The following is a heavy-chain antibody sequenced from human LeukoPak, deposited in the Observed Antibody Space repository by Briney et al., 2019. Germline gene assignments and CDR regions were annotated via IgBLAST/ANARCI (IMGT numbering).Heavy chain of an antibody. J-gene: IGHJ3*02. CDR1: GFTFSNAW. CDR2: IKSKTDGGTT. V-gene: IGHV3-15*01. Sequence: GGSLRLSCAASGFTFSNAWMSWVRQAPGKGLEWVGRIKSKTDGGTTDYAAPVKGRFTISRDDSKNTLCLQMNSLKTEDTAVYYCTTALGHDAFDTWGQGSMVTVSS. CDR3: TTALGHDAFDT.